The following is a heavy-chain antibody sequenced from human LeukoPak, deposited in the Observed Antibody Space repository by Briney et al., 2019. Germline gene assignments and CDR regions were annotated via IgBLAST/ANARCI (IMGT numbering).Heavy chain of an antibody. Sequence: GGTLRLSCAASGFTFSSFGMIWVRQAPGKGLDWVSAIIGSGGSIYYADSVKGRFTISRDNSKNTLFLQMSSLRAEDTAEYYCAKDAIDVYSSSWLWYFDSWGPGTRVTVSS. J-gene: IGHJ4*02. D-gene: IGHD6-13*01. CDR3: AKDAIDVYSSSWLWYFDS. V-gene: IGHV3-23*01. CDR2: IIGSGGSI. CDR1: GFTFSSFG.